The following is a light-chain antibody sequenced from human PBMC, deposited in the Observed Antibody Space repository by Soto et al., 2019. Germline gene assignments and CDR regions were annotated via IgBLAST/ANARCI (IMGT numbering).Light chain of an antibody. V-gene: IGKV3D-20*02. CDR2: GAS. J-gene: IGKJ1*01. Sequence: EIVLTQSPGTLSLSPGERATLSCRASQSVSSSYLAWYQQKPGQAPRLLIYGASSRATGIPDRFSGSGCGTDFTLTISSLQPEDFATYYCQQSYNIPRATFGQGTKVKIK. CDR3: QQSYNIPRAT. CDR1: QSVSSSY.